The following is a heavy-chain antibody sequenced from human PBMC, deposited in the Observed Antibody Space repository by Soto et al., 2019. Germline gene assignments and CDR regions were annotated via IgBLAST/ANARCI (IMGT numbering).Heavy chain of an antibody. Sequence: ETLSLTCTVSGVSSISYYWSWVRQAPGKGLEWVGRIKGEADGGTTDYAAPVKGRITISRDHSKDTLYLQMNSLKTEDTAVYYCTTGLSNGYYNFDYWGQGTPVTVSS. CDR3: TTGLSNGYYNFDY. J-gene: IGHJ4*02. V-gene: IGHV3-15*01. CDR2: IKGEADGGTT. D-gene: IGHD3-22*01. CDR1: GVSSISYY.